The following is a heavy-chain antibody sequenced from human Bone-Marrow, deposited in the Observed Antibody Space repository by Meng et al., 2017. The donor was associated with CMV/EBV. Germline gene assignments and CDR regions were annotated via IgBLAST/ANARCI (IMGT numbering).Heavy chain of an antibody. CDR2: INPNSGGT. V-gene: IGHV1-2*02. Sequence: ASVKVSCKASGYTFTGYYMHWVRQAPGQGLEWMGWINPNSGGTNYAQKFQGRVTMNRDTSISPAYMELSRLRSDDTAVYYCAREGAARLFWFPNWFDPWGQGTRVTVSS. CDR1: GYTFTGYY. D-gene: IGHD6-6*01. CDR3: AREGAARLFWFPNWFDP. J-gene: IGHJ5*02.